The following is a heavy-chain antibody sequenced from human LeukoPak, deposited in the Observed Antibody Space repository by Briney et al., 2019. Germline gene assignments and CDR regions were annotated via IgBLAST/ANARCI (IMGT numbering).Heavy chain of an antibody. CDR3: ARNGNYLDAFNI. J-gene: IGHJ3*02. D-gene: IGHD1-7*01. Sequence: GESLKISCKASGYTSTTYWIGWVRQMPGRGLEWMGIIYRGDSDTRYSPSFQGQVTISVDKSISTAYLQWSSLKASDTAMYYCARNGNYLDAFNIWGQGTMVAVSS. CDR1: GYTSTTYW. V-gene: IGHV5-51*01. CDR2: IYRGDSDT.